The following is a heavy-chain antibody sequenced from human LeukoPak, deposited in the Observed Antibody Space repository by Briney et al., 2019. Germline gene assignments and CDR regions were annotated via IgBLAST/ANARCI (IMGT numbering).Heavy chain of an antibody. CDR3: ARERSKEDEYSSSNY. J-gene: IGHJ4*02. CDR1: GGSISSGHYF. V-gene: IGHV4-61*02. Sequence: NPSETLSLTCTVSGGSISSGHYFWTWIRQPAGKGLEWIGRIYTSGSTNYNPSLKSRVTMSVDTSKNQFSLKLSSVTAADTAVYYCARERSKEDEYSSSNYWGQGTLVTVSS. D-gene: IGHD6-6*01. CDR2: IYTSGST.